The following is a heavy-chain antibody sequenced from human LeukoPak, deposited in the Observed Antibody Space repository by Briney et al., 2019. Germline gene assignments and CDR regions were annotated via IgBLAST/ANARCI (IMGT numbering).Heavy chain of an antibody. Sequence: GGSLRLSCAASGFTFSSYWMHWVRQAPGKGLVWVSRINSDGSSTSYADSVKGRFTISRDNAKNTLYLQMNSLRAEDTAVHYCAREGDGGNPDYWGQGTLVTVSS. CDR3: AREGDGGNPDY. CDR1: GFTFSSYW. CDR2: INSDGSST. V-gene: IGHV3-74*01. D-gene: IGHD4-23*01. J-gene: IGHJ4*02.